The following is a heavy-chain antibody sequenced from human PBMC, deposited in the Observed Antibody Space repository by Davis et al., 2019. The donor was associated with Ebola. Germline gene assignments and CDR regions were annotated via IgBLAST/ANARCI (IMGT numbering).Heavy chain of an antibody. D-gene: IGHD6-19*01. Sequence: ASVKVSCKASGYTFTSYGISWVRQAPGQGLEWMGWISAYNGNTNYAQKLRGRVTMTTDTSTSTAYMELRSLRSDDTAVYYCARYAGQWLVPYYFDYWGQGTLVTVSS. CDR2: ISAYNGNT. J-gene: IGHJ4*02. CDR1: GYTFTSYG. V-gene: IGHV1-18*01. CDR3: ARYAGQWLVPYYFDY.